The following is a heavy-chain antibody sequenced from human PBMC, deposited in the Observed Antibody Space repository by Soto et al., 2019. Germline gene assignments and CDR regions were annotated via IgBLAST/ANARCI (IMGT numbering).Heavy chain of an antibody. J-gene: IGHJ6*02. V-gene: IGHV4-31*03. CDR1: GGSISSGGYY. CDR2: IYYSGST. CDR3: ARCSTYYGMDV. Sequence: QVQLQESGPGLVKPSQTLSLTCTVSGGSISSGGYYWSWIRQHPGKGLEWIGYIYYSGSTYYNPSLKSXXTXSXXTSKNQFSLKLSSVTAADTAVYYCARCSTYYGMDVWGQGTTVTVSS. D-gene: IGHD2-2*01.